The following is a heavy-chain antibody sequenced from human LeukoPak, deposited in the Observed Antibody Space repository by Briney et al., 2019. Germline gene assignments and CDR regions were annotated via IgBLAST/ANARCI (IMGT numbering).Heavy chain of an antibody. D-gene: IGHD1-26*01. CDR1: GGSISSSSYY. V-gene: IGHV4-39*07. CDR2: IYYSGST. J-gene: IGHJ4*02. CDR3: ARSDIVGATRGGDY. Sequence: PSETLSLTCTVSGGSISSSSYYWGWIRQPPGKGLEWIGSIYYSGSTYYNPSLKSRVTISVDTSKNQFSLKLSSVTAADTAVYYCARSDIVGATRGGDYWGQGTLVTVSS.